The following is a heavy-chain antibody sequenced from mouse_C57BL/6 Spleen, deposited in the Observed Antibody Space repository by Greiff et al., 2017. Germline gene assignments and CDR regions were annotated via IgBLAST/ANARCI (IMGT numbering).Heavy chain of an antibody. Sequence: VQLQQSGAELAKPGASVKLSCKASGYTFTSYWMHWVKQRPGQGLEWIGYINPSSGYTKYNQKFKDKATLTADKSPSTAYMQLSSLTYEDSAVYYCAIYYDYDYWGQGTTLTVSS. D-gene: IGHD2-4*01. CDR1: GYTFTSYW. J-gene: IGHJ2*01. CDR3: AIYYDYDY. CDR2: INPSSGYT. V-gene: IGHV1-7*01.